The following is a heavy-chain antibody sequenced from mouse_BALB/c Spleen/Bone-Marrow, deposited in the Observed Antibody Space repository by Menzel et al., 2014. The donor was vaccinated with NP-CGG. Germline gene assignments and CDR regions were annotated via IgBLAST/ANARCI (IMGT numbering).Heavy chain of an antibody. J-gene: IGHJ2*01. Sequence: EVQLVESGGGLVQPGGSRKLSCAASGFTFSSFGMHWVRQAPEKGLEWVAYISNGSSTIYYADTVKGRFTISRDNPKNTLFLQMTSLRSEDTAMYYCARSRGNWDDFDYWGQGTTLTVSS. CDR3: ARSRGNWDDFDY. D-gene: IGHD4-1*01. CDR1: GFTFSSFG. V-gene: IGHV5-17*02. CDR2: ISNGSSTI.